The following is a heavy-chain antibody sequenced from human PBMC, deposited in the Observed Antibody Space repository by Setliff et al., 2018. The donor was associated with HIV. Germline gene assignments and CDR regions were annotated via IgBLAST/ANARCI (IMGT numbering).Heavy chain of an antibody. CDR3: ARPTGYSSSWYPLDAFDI. CDR2: ISSSSSTI. D-gene: IGHD6-13*01. Sequence: LSLSCAASGFTSSYYWMNWVRQAPGKGLEWVSYISSSSSTIYYADSVKGRFTISRDNAKNSLYLQMNSLRAEDTAVYYCARPTGYSSSWYPLDAFDIWGQGTMVTVSS. J-gene: IGHJ3*02. CDR1: GFTSSYYW. V-gene: IGHV3-48*01.